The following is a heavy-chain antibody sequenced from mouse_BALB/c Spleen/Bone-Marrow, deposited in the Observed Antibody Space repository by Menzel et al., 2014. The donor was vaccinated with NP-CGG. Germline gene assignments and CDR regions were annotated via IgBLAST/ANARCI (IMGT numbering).Heavy chain of an antibody. V-gene: IGHV1-5*01. CDR3: TTLARNNFDY. J-gene: IGHJ2*01. CDR1: GYTFSNYW. D-gene: IGHD3-1*01. CDR2: IHPGNSDT. Sequence: VQLQQSGTVLARPGAAVEMSCKASGYTFSNYWMHWIKQRPGQGLEWIGTIHPGNSDTTYNQKFKGKAKLTAVTSTSTAYMELSSLTNEDSAVYYCTTLARNNFDYWGQGTTLTVSS.